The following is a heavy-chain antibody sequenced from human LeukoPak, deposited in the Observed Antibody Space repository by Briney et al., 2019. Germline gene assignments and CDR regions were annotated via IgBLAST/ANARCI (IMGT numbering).Heavy chain of an antibody. Sequence: GGTLRLSCAASGFTFSSYWMSWVRQAPGKGLEWVANIKQDGSEKYYVDSVKGRFTISRDNAKNSLYLQMNSLRAEDTAVYYCARKAAAGHYYYYYYMDVWGKGTTVTVSS. CDR3: ARKAAAGHYYYYYYMDV. D-gene: IGHD6-13*01. CDR2: IKQDGSEK. CDR1: GFTFSSYW. J-gene: IGHJ6*03. V-gene: IGHV3-7*01.